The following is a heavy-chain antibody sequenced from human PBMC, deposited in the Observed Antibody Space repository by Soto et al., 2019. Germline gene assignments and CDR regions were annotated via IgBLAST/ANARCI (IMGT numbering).Heavy chain of an antibody. J-gene: IGHJ4*02. CDR3: ASGIQLWFGGAQAQTFDY. Sequence: GASVKVSCKASGYTFTSYGISWVRQAPGQGLEWMGWISAYNGNTNYAQKLQGRVTMTTDTSTSTAYMELRSLRSDDTAMYYCASGIQLWFGGAQAQTFDYWGQGTLVTVSS. V-gene: IGHV1-18*01. D-gene: IGHD5-18*01. CDR2: ISAYNGNT. CDR1: GYTFTSYG.